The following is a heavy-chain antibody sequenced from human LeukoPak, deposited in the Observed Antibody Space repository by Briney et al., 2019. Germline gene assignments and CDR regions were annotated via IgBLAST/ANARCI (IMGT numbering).Heavy chain of an antibody. Sequence: SETLSLTCAVYGGSFSGYYWSWIRQPPGKGLEWSGEINHSGSTNYNPSLKSRVTISVDTSKNQFSLKLSSVTAADTAVYYCASQYSGSPSDYWGQGTLVTVSS. D-gene: IGHD1-26*01. J-gene: IGHJ4*02. CDR2: INHSGST. CDR1: GGSFSGYY. CDR3: ASQYSGSPSDY. V-gene: IGHV4-34*01.